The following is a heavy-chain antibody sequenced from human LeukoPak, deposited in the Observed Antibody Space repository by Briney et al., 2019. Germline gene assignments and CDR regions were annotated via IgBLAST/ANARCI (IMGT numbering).Heavy chain of an antibody. CDR2: IYYTGTT. Sequence: SETLSLTCTVSGGSIHSGGFYWSWIRQHPGKGLEWIAYIYYTGTTYYNPSLKSRVSLSIDTSKNQFSLHVNSVTAADTAVYFCARRIVLVATTNVLDSWGQGTLVTVSS. V-gene: IGHV4-31*03. D-gene: IGHD2-8*01. CDR1: GGSIHSGGFY. J-gene: IGHJ4*02. CDR3: ARRIVLVATTNVLDS.